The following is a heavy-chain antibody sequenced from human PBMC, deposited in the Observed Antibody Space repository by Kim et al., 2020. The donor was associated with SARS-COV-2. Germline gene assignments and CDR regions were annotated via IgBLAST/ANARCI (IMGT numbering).Heavy chain of an antibody. Sequence: GGSLRLSCAASGFTFSSYAMSWVRQAPGKGLEWVSAISGSGGSTYYADSVKGRFTISRDNSKNTLYLQMNSLRAEDTAVYYCARDIHRETLGSSGWYEEWGQGTLVTVSP. D-gene: IGHD6-19*01. J-gene: IGHJ4*02. CDR3: ARDIHRETLGSSGWYEE. V-gene: IGHV3-23*01. CDR2: ISGSGGST. CDR1: GFTFSSYA.